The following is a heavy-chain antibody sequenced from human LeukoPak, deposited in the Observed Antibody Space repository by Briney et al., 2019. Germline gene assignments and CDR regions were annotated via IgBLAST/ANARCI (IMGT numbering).Heavy chain of an antibody. D-gene: IGHD3-10*01. V-gene: IGHV3-7*01. CDR1: GFTFSSYW. CDR2: IKQDGSEK. Sequence: PGGSLRLSCAASGFTFSSYWMSWVRQAPGKGLEWVANIKQDGSEKYYVDSVKGRFTISRDNAKNSLYLQMNSLRVEDTAVYYCARDPYGSGSYYRHWGQGTLVTVSS. CDR3: ARDPYGSGSYYRH. J-gene: IGHJ4*02.